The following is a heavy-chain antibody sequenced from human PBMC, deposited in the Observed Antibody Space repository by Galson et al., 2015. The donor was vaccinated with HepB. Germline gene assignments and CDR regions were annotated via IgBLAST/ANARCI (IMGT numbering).Heavy chain of an antibody. CDR2: IIPIFGTA. CDR1: GGTFSSYA. V-gene: IGHV1-69*13. J-gene: IGHJ4*02. D-gene: IGHD6-13*01. CDR3: AREMLEQQLAPGLFDY. Sequence: SVKVSCKASGGTFSSYAISWVRQAPGQGLEWMGGIIPIFGTANYAQKFQGRVTITADESTSTAYMELSSLRSEDTAVYYCAREMLEQQLAPGLFDYWGQGTLVTVSS.